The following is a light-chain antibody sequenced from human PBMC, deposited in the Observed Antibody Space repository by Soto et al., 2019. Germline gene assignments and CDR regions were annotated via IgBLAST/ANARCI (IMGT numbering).Light chain of an antibody. CDR1: QSVSNNY. J-gene: IGKJ5*01. CDR3: QQYNNWPPKIT. Sequence: EIVLTQSPGTLSLSPGERATLSCRASQSVSNNYLAWYQQKPGQAPRLLIYGASSRATGIPDRFSGSGSGIDFTLTISRLEPEDFAVYYCQQYNNWPPKITFGQGTRLEIK. CDR2: GAS. V-gene: IGKV3-20*01.